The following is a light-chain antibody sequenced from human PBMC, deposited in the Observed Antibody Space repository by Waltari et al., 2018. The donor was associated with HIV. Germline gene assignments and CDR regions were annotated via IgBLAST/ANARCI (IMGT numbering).Light chain of an antibody. V-gene: IGKV3-15*01. CDR1: QSVNNN. CDR2: GAS. Sequence: IVLTQFPATLSVSPGERATLSCRASQSVNNNLAWYQHKPGQVPRLLIYGASTRATGIPARFSGSGSGTEFTLTISSLQSEDFAVYYCQQYNFWPPLTFGGGTKVEIK. J-gene: IGKJ4*01. CDR3: QQYNFWPPLT.